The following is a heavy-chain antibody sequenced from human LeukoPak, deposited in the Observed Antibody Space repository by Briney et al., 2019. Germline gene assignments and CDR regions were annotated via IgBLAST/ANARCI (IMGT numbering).Heavy chain of an antibody. D-gene: IGHD3-16*01. J-gene: IGHJ3*02. V-gene: IGHV1-46*04. CDR1: GYSFTTYY. CDR2: INPNDGGT. CDR3: ARGPLLGYDTNDSGFGI. Sequence: ASVKVSCKASGYSFTTYYVHCVRQAPGQGPEWVGVINPNDGGTISAQKLQDRVTLTRDTSTSTVYVEQNSLKPDDTAVYYCARGPLLGYDTNDSGFGIWGQGTLVTVSS.